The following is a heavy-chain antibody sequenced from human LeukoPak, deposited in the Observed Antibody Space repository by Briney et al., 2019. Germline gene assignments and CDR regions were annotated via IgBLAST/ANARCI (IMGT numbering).Heavy chain of an antibody. D-gene: IGHD2-15*01. Sequence: SVKVACKASGGTFSSYAISWVRQAPGQGLEWMGGIIPIFGTANYAQKFQGRVTITADKSTSTAYMELSSLRSEDTAVYYCASRELGYCSGGSCSLVFDYWGQGTLVTVSS. CDR1: GGTFSSYA. J-gene: IGHJ4*02. CDR2: IIPIFGTA. V-gene: IGHV1-69*06. CDR3: ASRELGYCSGGSCSLVFDY.